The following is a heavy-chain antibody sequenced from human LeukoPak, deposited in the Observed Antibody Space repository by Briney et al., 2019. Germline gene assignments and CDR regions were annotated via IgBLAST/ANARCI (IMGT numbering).Heavy chain of an antibody. CDR3: AKAHVIGVVGIGFDI. Sequence: GGSLRLSCAASGFTVSSNYMSWGRQAPGKGLEWVSTISNTGGSTYYADPVKVRLTVSRDNSKNTLYLQMTGLRAEDTAGYYCAKAHVIGVVGIGFDIWGRGTKVTVCS. V-gene: IGHV3-23*01. J-gene: IGHJ3*02. D-gene: IGHD3-22*01. CDR1: GFTVSSNY. CDR2: ISNTGGST.